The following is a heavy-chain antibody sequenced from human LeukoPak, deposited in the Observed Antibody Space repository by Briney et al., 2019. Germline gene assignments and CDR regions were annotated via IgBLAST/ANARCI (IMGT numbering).Heavy chain of an antibody. V-gene: IGHV2-70*01. D-gene: IGHD3-22*01. J-gene: IGHJ4*02. Sequence: SGPTLVKPTQTLTLTCTFSGFSLTTTGVCVTWIRQPPGKALEWLALIDWDGDNYYSTSLRTRLTISKDTSKNQVVLTMTNMDPVDTATYFCARAVGGRGSGYDYWGQGALVTVSS. CDR2: IDWDGDN. CDR1: GFSLTTTGVC. CDR3: ARAVGGRGSGYDY.